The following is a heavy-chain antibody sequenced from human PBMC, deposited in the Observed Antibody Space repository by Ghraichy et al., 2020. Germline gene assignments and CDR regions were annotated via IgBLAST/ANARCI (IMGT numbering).Heavy chain of an antibody. CDR2: SINNRGNP. Sequence: GGSLRLSCAASGFAISSRAMSWVRQAPGKGLEWVASINNRGNPYYADSVRGRFTISIDTSKNSLFLEMNYLRADDSAVYYCAKDHISPGWPYFDNWGQGTQVTVSS. CDR1: GFAISSRA. CDR3: AKDHISPGWPYFDN. D-gene: IGHD6-19*01. J-gene: IGHJ4*02. V-gene: IGHV3-23*01.